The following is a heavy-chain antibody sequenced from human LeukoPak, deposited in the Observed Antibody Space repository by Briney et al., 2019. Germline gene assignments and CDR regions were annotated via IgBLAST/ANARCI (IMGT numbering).Heavy chain of an antibody. CDR1: GFTFSSYS. J-gene: IGHJ4*02. CDR3: ARSTTRYSSSWYAFDY. V-gene: IGHV3-21*04. Sequence: GGSLRLSCAASGFTFSSYSMNWVRQAPGKGLEWVSSISSSSSYIYYADSVKGRFTISRDNAKNSLYLQMNSLRAEDTALYHCARSTTRYSSSWYAFDYWGQGTLATVSS. CDR2: ISSSSSYI. D-gene: IGHD6-13*01.